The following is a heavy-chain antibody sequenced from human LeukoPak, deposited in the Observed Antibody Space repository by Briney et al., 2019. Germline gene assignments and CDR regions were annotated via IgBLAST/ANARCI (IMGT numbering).Heavy chain of an antibody. V-gene: IGHV1-18*01. J-gene: IGHJ4*02. CDR3: AIRSGTYPYYFDY. Sequence: ASVWVSCKTSGYSFISYGISWVRQAPGQGLEWMGWISTYNGNTNYAQKFQGRVTMTTETSTSTAYLELRSLRSDDTAVYYCAIRSGTYPYYFDYWGPRTRVTVST. CDR2: ISTYNGNT. CDR1: GYSFISYG. D-gene: IGHD1-26*01.